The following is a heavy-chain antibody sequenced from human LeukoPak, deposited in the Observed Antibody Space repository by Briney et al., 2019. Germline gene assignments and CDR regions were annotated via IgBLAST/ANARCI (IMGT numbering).Heavy chain of an antibody. V-gene: IGHV4-34*01. CDR2: INHSGSA. CDR3: ARRAGAYSHPYDY. Sequence: SETLSLTCAVYGGSFSGYYWSWIRQPPGKGLEWIGEINHSGSANYNPSLKSRVTISVDTSKNQFSLKLSSVTAADTAVYYCARRAGAYSHPYDYWGQGTLVTVSS. CDR1: GGSFSGYY. D-gene: IGHD4/OR15-4a*01. J-gene: IGHJ4*02.